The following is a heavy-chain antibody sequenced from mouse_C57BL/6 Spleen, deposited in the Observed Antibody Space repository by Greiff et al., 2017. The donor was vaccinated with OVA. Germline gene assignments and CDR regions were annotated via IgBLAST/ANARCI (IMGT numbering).Heavy chain of an antibody. CDR3: ARRGSYYGYGYFDV. CDR1: GSTFSSYT. J-gene: IGHJ1*03. V-gene: IGHV5-9*01. Sequence: EVMLVESGGGLVKPGGSLKLSCAASGSTFSSYTMSWVRQTPEKRLEWVATISGGGGNTYYPDSVKGRFTISRDNAKNTLYLQMSSLRSEDTALYYCARRGSYYGYGYFDVWGTGTTVTVSS. D-gene: IGHD1-1*02. CDR2: ISGGGGNT.